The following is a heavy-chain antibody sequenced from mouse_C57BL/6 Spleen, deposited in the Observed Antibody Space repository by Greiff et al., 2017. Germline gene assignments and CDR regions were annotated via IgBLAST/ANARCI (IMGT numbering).Heavy chain of an antibody. CDR3: ARDQDYYSNYNYYAMDY. CDR2: ISYDGSN. V-gene: IGHV3-6*01. CDR1: GYSITSGYY. D-gene: IGHD2-5*01. Sequence: EVKLLESGPGLVKPSQSLSLTCSVTGYSITSGYYWNWIRQLPGNKLEWMGYISYDGSNNYNPSLKNRISITRDTSKNQFFLKLNSVTTEDTATYYCARDQDYYSNYNYYAMDYWGQGTSVTVSS. J-gene: IGHJ4*01.